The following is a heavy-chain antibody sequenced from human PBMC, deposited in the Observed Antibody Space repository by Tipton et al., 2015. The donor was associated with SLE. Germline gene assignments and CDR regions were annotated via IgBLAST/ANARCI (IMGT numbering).Heavy chain of an antibody. V-gene: IGHV4-59*08. CDR1: GGSINNHY. CDR2: IHYSGST. Sequence: TLSLTCSVSGGSINNHYWSWIRQPPGKGLEWIGYIHYSGSTNYNPSLKSRVTISVDTSKNQFSLKLSSVTATDTAVYFCARDTALEAFDMWGQGTMVTVSS. D-gene: IGHD2-8*01. CDR3: ARDTALEAFDM. J-gene: IGHJ3*02.